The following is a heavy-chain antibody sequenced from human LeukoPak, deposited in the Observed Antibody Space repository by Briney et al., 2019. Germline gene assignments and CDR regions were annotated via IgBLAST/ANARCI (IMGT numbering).Heavy chain of an antibody. Sequence: ASVKVSCKASGYTFTGYYMYWVRPAPGQGREWMGWIYPNSGGTNYAQKFQGRVTMTRDTSISTAYMELSRLRSDDTAVYYCARVPIVDPLYWYFDLWGRGTLVTVSS. CDR2: IYPNSGGT. CDR3: ARVPIVDPLYWYFDL. J-gene: IGHJ2*01. V-gene: IGHV1-2*02. D-gene: IGHD3-16*02. CDR1: GYTFTGYY.